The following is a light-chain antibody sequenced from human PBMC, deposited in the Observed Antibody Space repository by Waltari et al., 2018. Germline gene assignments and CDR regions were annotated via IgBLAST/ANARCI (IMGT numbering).Light chain of an antibody. CDR2: EVT. Sequence: QSALTQPASGSGSPGQSITISCPGTSSNVGGYNYVSWYQHHPGKAPKLIIYEVTTRPSGLSGRFSGSKSGNTASLTISGLQAEDEADYYCSSYRANSPVVFGGGTKLTVL. V-gene: IGLV2-14*01. J-gene: IGLJ2*01. CDR3: SSYRANSPVV. CDR1: SSNVGGYNY.